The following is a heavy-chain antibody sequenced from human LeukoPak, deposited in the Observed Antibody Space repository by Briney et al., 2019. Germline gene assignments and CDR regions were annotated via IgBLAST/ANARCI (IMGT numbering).Heavy chain of an antibody. CDR3: ARWIYRAVVAAYSAFDI. Sequence: SVKVSCKASGGTFSSYAISWVRQAPGQGLEWMGGIIPIFGTANYAQKFQGRVTITTDESTSTAYMELSSLRSEDTAVYYCARWIYRAVVAAYSAFDIWGQGTMVTVSS. CDR2: IIPIFGTA. J-gene: IGHJ3*02. V-gene: IGHV1-69*05. D-gene: IGHD2-15*01. CDR1: GGTFSSYA.